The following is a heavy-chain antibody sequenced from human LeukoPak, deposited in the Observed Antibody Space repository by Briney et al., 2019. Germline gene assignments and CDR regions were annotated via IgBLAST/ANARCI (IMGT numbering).Heavy chain of an antibody. Sequence: GGSLRLSCAASGFIFSSYAMTWVRQAPGKGLEWVSGISGSGGSTNYADSVKGRFTISRDNAKNSLYLQMNSLRVEDTAVYYCVREGYFVFDFWGQGALVTVSS. CDR1: GFIFSSYA. D-gene: IGHD2-21*01. J-gene: IGHJ4*02. CDR3: VREGYFVFDF. CDR2: ISGSGGST. V-gene: IGHV3-23*01.